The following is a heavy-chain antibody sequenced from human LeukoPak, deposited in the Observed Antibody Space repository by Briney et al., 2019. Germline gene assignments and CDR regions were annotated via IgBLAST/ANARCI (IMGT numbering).Heavy chain of an antibody. CDR3: ASRKLGNDY. Sequence: PSETLSLTCTISGGSVSDYCWSWIRQSPGKGLEWIGYIYHTGSTSYSPSLKSRVTISADTSQNQFSLKLSSVTAADTAVYYCASRKLGNDYWGQGTLVTVSS. CDR2: IYHTGST. CDR1: GGSVSDYC. J-gene: IGHJ4*02. V-gene: IGHV4-59*02. D-gene: IGHD7-27*01.